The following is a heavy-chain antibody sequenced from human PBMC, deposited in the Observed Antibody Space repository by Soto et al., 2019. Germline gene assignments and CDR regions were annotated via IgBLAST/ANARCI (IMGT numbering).Heavy chain of an antibody. CDR1: GGSISSSSYY. Sequence: PSETLSLTCTVSGGSISSSSYYLGWIRQPPGKELEWIGSMYYSGSTNYNPSLKSRVTISVDTSKKQFSLKVRSVTAEDTAVYYCAKAPAPGLSKYGMDVWGQGTTVTVSS. J-gene: IGHJ6*02. CDR3: AKAPAPGLSKYGMDV. CDR2: MYYSGST. D-gene: IGHD1-1*01. V-gene: IGHV4-39*07.